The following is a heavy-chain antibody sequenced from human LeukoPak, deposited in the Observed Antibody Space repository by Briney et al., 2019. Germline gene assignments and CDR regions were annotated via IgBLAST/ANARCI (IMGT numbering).Heavy chain of an antibody. CDR2: ISATGGAT. CDR3: AREPMSTGWFDP. J-gene: IGHJ5*02. V-gene: IGHV3-23*01. CDR1: GFTFSNYA. Sequence: GGSLRLSCAASGFTFSNYAMSWVRQAPGKGLEWVSAISATGGATYYADSVKGRFTMSRDNPMNTLYLQMNNLRAGDTALYYCAREPMSTGWFDPWGQGTLVTVSS. D-gene: IGHD3-10*02.